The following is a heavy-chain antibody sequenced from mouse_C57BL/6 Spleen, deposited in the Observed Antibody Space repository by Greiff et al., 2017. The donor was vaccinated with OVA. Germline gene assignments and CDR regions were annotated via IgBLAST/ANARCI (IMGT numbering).Heavy chain of an antibody. V-gene: IGHV1-82*01. CDR1: GYAFSSSW. D-gene: IGHD1-1*01. CDR3: ARADYYGSSYFDY. CDR2: IYPGDGDT. J-gene: IGHJ2*01. Sequence: QVQLQQSGPELVKPGASVKISCKASGYAFSSSWMNWVKQRPGKGLEWIGRIYPGDGDTNYNGKFKGKATLTADKSSSTAYMQHSSLTSEDSAVYFCARADYYGSSYFDYWGQGTTLTVSS.